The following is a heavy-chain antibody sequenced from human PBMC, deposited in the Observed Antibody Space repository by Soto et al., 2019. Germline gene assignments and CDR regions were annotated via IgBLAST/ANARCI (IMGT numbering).Heavy chain of an antibody. CDR2: IIPIFGTA. D-gene: IGHD1-26*01. Sequence: QVELVQSGAEVKKPGSSVKVSCQASEDTFRNYAISWVRQAPGQGLEWMGGIIPIFGTANYAQKFQGRVTITADTSANTVYLELSSLRSEDTAVYYCARSKTIVMPGFDYWGQGTLVTVSS. CDR1: EDTFRNYA. J-gene: IGHJ4*02. V-gene: IGHV1-69*06. CDR3: ARSKTIVMPGFDY.